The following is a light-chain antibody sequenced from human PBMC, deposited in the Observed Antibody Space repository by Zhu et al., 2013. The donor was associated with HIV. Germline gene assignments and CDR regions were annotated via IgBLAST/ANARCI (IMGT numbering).Light chain of an antibody. CDR3: QQRSNWPPGLT. CDR1: H. V-gene: IGKV3-11*01. Sequence: EIVLTQSPATLSLSPGERATLSCRASHLAWYQQKPGQAPRLLIYDASNRATAIPGRFSGSGSGTDFTLTISSLEPEDFAVYYCQQRSNWPPGLTFGGGTKVEIK. CDR2: DAS. J-gene: IGKJ4*01.